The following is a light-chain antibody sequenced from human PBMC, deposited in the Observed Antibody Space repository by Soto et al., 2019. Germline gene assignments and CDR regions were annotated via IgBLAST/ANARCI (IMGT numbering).Light chain of an antibody. CDR3: QSYDSSNQGV. V-gene: IGLV6-57*04. Sequence: NFMLTQPHSVSESPGQTVTISCTRSSGSIASNYVQWYQQRPGSAPTTVIYEDNQRPSGVPDRFSGSIDSSSNSASLTISGLKTEDEADYYCQSYDSSNQGVFGGGTTLTVL. J-gene: IGLJ3*02. CDR1: SGSIASNY. CDR2: EDN.